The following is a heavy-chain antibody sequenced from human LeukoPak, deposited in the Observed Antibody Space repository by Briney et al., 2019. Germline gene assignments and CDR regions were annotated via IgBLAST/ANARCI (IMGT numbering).Heavy chain of an antibody. J-gene: IGHJ4*02. V-gene: IGHV3-7*03. CDR1: GFTFSSYW. Sequence: GSLRLSCAASGFTFSSYWMSWVLQAPGKGLEWVANIKQDGSEKYYVDSVKGRFTISRDNAKNSLYLQMNSLRDEDTAVYFCAKGLNQYSTLSLDYWGQGTLVTVSS. CDR2: IKQDGSEK. CDR3: AKGLNQYSTLSLDY. D-gene: IGHD6-13*01.